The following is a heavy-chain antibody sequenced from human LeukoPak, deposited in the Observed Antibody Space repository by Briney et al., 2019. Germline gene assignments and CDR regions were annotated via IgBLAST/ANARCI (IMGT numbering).Heavy chain of an antibody. CDR2: ISYDGSNK. V-gene: IGHV3-30*03. D-gene: IGHD1-26*01. Sequence: GGSLRLSCAASGFTFSSYGMHWVRQAPGKGLEWVAVISYDGSNKYYADSVRGRFTISRDNSKNTLYLQMNSLRAEDTAVYYCATTLDRIVGATHFDYWGQGTLSPSPQ. CDR1: GFTFSSYG. CDR3: ATTLDRIVGATHFDY. J-gene: IGHJ4*02.